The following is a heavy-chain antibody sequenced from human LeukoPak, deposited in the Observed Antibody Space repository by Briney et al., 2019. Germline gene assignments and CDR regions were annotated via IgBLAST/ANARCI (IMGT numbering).Heavy chain of an antibody. V-gene: IGHV3-48*01. Sequence: PGGSLRLSCAASGFTFSSYSMNWVRQAPGKGLEWISYISSSGSTIYYAVSVKGRFTISRDNAKNSLYLQMNSLRAEDTAVYYCARDYRWATDYWGQGTLVTVSS. CDR2: ISSSGSTI. J-gene: IGHJ4*02. CDR1: GFTFSSYS. D-gene: IGHD2-8*02. CDR3: ARDYRWATDY.